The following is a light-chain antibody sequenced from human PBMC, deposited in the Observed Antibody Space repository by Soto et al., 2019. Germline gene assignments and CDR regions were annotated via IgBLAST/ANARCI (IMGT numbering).Light chain of an antibody. V-gene: IGLV2-11*01. CDR3: CSYAGSYTFVV. CDR1: SSDVGGYNY. CDR2: DVS. Sequence: QSVLTQPRSVSGSPGQSVTISCTGTSSDVGGYNYVSWYQQHPGKAPKLMIYDVSKRPSGVPHRFSGSKSGNTASLTISGLQAEDEADYYRCSYAGSYTFVVFGGGTKRTGL. J-gene: IGLJ2*01.